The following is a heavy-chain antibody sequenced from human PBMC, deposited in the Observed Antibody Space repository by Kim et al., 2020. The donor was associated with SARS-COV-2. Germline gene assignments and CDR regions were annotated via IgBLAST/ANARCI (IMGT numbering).Heavy chain of an antibody. Sequence: ASVKVSCKASGYTFTSYYMHWVRQAPGQGLEWMGIINPSGGSTSYAQKFQGRVTMTRDTSTSTVYMELSSLRSEDTAVYYCARGRELLWFGELEPHWFDPWGQGTLVTGSS. CDR2: INPSGGST. CDR3: ARGRELLWFGELEPHWFDP. D-gene: IGHD3-10*01. CDR1: GYTFTSYY. V-gene: IGHV1-46*01. J-gene: IGHJ5*02.